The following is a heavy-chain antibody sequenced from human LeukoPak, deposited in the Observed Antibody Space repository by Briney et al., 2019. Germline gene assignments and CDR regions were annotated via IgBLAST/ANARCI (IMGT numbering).Heavy chain of an antibody. D-gene: IGHD3-10*01. J-gene: IGHJ4*02. Sequence: ASVKVSCKALGYSFRDHHVIWVRQAPGQGLEWMGWIHPGAGDTKFGQNFQGRLTMTWDTSITTAYMDLIELTSDDTAVYYCSSHYGPGPVWGQGTLVTASS. V-gene: IGHV1-2*02. CDR1: GYSFRDHH. CDR2: IHPGAGDT. CDR3: SSHYGPGPV.